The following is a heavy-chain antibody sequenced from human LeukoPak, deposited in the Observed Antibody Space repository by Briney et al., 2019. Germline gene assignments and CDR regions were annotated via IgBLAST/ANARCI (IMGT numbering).Heavy chain of an antibody. D-gene: IGHD4-17*01. V-gene: IGHV5-51*01. J-gene: IGHJ4*02. CDR2: IYPCDSDT. CDR1: GYRFTSYW. Sequence: GESLQISFKGSGYRFTSYWIAWVRQMPGKDLEWMGIIYPCDSDTTYSPSFQLQVTISVDKSINTAYLQRSSLKASDTAMYYCARRVPDYGVETFDYWGQGTLVTVSS. CDR3: ARRVPDYGVETFDY.